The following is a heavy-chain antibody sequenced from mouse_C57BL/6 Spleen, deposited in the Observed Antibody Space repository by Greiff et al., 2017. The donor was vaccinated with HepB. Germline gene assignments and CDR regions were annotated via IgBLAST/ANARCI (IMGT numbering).Heavy chain of an antibody. D-gene: IGHD2-1*01. J-gene: IGHJ3*01. Sequence: QVQLQQPGAELVMPGASVKLSCKASGYTFTSYWMHWVKQRPGQGLEWIGEIDPSDSYTNYNQKLKGKSTLTVDKSSSTAYMQLSSLTSEDSAVYYCARDGNYPAWFAYWGQGTLVTVSA. CDR2: IDPSDSYT. V-gene: IGHV1-69*01. CDR3: ARDGNYPAWFAY. CDR1: GYTFTSYW.